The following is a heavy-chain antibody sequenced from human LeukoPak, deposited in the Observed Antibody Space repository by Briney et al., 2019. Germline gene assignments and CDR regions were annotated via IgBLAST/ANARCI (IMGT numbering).Heavy chain of an antibody. CDR3: ARGRKGGIVGATLVFDY. J-gene: IGHJ4*02. CDR1: GFTVSSNY. V-gene: IGHV3-53*01. CDR2: IYSGGST. Sequence: GGSLRLSCAASGFTVSSNYMSWVRQAPGKGLEWVSVIYSGGSTYYADSVKGRFTISRDNSKNTLYLQMNSLRAEDTAVYYCARGRKGGIVGATLVFDYWGQGTLVTVSS. D-gene: IGHD1-26*01.